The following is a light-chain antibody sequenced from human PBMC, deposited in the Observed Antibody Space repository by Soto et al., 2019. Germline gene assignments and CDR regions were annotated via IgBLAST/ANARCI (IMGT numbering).Light chain of an antibody. V-gene: IGKV3-20*01. CDR3: QQYGTSEII. CDR2: DTS. J-gene: IGKJ5*01. CDR1: QSLTNSF. Sequence: EFVLTESPGTLSLSPGEGATLSCRASQSLTNSFIAWYQQKPGQAPRLLIYDTSLRASGIPDRLSGSGSGTDFTLTISSLEPEDFAVFYCQQYGTSEIIFGQGTRREIK.